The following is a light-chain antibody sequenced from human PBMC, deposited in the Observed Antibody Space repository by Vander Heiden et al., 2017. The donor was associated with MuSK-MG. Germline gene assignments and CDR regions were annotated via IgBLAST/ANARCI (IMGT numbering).Light chain of an antibody. V-gene: IGLV4-69*01. CDR1: SGHSSYA. Sequence: QLVLTQSPSASAPPVSPVKLTCTLSSGHSSYAIAWHQQLPEKGPRFLMKLYSDGRHNKGDGIPDRFSGSSSGTERFLTISSLQSEDEADYYCQTWGTGPTWVFGGGTKLTVL. J-gene: IGLJ3*02. CDR2: LYSDGRH. CDR3: QTWGTGPTWV.